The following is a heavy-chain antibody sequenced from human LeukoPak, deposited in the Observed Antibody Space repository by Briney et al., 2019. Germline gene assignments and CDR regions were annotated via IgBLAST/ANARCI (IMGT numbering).Heavy chain of an antibody. J-gene: IGHJ4*02. CDR3: ARHLYINDRGPFLDY. D-gene: IGHD1-14*01. CDR1: GFTFSGSA. CDR2: IRTKAKNYAT. V-gene: IGHV3-73*01. Sequence: PGGSLKLSCAASGFTFSGSAIHWVRQASGKGLEWIGRIRTKAKNYATAYAASMKVRFTISRDDSENTAYLQMNGLKTEDTAVYYCARHLYINDRGPFLDYWGQGTLVTVPS.